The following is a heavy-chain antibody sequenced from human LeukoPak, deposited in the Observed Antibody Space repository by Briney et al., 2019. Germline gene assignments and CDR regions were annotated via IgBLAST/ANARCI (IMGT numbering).Heavy chain of an antibody. V-gene: IGHV4-59*01. CDR2: IYKSGSS. Sequence: PSETLSLNCTVSGRSISSYYWNWIRLPPGKGLEWIVSIYKSGSSNYNPSLRSRVTISVDTSKTQFSLLLTSVTAADTAVYYCARGGYFDSPFDYWGQGTLVTVSS. CDR1: GRSISSYY. J-gene: IGHJ4*02. CDR3: ARGGYFDSPFDY. D-gene: IGHD3-22*01.